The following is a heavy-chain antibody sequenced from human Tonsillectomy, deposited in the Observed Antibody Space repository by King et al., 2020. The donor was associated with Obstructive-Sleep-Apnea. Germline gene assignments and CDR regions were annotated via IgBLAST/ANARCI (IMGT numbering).Heavy chain of an antibody. CDR3: ARDRDYYASGSYADY. CDR1: GYTFTSYG. J-gene: IGHJ4*02. D-gene: IGHD3-10*01. CDR2: ITAYNGNT. Sequence: QLVQSGAEVKKPGASVKVSCKASGYTFTSYGISWVRQAPGQGLEWMGWITAYNGNTNYAQKLQGRVTMTTDTSTTTAYMELRSLRSDETAVYYCARDRDYYASGSYADYWGQGTLVTVSS. V-gene: IGHV1-18*01.